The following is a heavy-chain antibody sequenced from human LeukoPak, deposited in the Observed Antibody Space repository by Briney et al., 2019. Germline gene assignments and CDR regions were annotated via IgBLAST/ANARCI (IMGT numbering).Heavy chain of an antibody. J-gene: IGHJ6*04. CDR3: AELGITMIGGV. CDR1: GFTFSSYE. Sequence: GSLRLSCAASGFTFSSYEMNWVRQAPGKGLEWVSYISSSGSTIYYADSVKGRFTISRDNAKNSLYLQMNSLRAEDTAVYYCAELGITMIGGVWGKGTTVTVSS. CDR2: ISSSGSTI. D-gene: IGHD3-10*02. V-gene: IGHV3-48*03.